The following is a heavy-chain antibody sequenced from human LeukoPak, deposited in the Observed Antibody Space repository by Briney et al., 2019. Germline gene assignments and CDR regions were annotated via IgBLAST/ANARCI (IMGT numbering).Heavy chain of an antibody. D-gene: IGHD3-16*01. CDR2: IYYSGST. J-gene: IGHJ6*03. V-gene: IGHV4-59*01. CDR3: ARAKRDGGYYFYYYMDV. CDR1: GGSISNYY. Sequence: PSETLSLTCTVSGGSISNYYWSWIRQPPGKGLEWIGYIYYSGSTNYNPSLKSRVTISVDTSKNKFSLKLNSVTAADTAVYYCARAKRDGGYYFYYYMDVWGKGTTVTISS.